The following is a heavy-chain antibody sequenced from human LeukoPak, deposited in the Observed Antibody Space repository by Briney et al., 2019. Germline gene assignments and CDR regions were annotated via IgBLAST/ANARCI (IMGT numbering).Heavy chain of an antibody. J-gene: IGHJ4*02. CDR2: IISSSSYI. CDR3: APSRQWCDY. Sequence: GGSLRLSCPASGVTFSSYSMNWVRHAQGKGLEWDSSIISSSSYIYYAESVKGRFTISRGNAKNSLYLQMDSLRAEDTAVYYCAPSRQWCDYWGQGTLVTVSS. CDR1: GVTFSSYS. V-gene: IGHV3-21*01. D-gene: IGHD2-15*01.